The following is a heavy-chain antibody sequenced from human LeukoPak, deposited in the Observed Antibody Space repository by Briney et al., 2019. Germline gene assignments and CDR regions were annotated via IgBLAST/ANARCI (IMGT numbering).Heavy chain of an antibody. V-gene: IGHV3-33*01. CDR1: GFTFSSYG. CDR3: ARDRAQWELPDN. Sequence: GGSLRLSCAASGFTFSSYGMHWVRQAPGKGLEWVAVIWYDGSNKYYADSVKGRFTISRDNSKNTLYLQMNSLRAEDTAVYYCARDRAQWELPDNWGQGTLVTVSS. CDR2: IWYDGSNK. J-gene: IGHJ4*02. D-gene: IGHD1-26*01.